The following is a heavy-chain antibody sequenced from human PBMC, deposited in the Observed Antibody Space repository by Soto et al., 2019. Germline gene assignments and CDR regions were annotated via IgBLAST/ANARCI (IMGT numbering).Heavy chain of an antibody. D-gene: IGHD6-19*01. CDR1: GYTFASCG. Sequence: GASVEVSCKASGYTFASCGSSWVRQAPGQGLEWMGWISAYNGNTNYAQKLQGRVTMTTDTSTSTAYMELRSLRSDDTAVYYCARGDRHSSGWYCDPWGQGTLVTVSS. CDR3: ARGDRHSSGWYCDP. J-gene: IGHJ5*02. CDR2: ISAYNGNT. V-gene: IGHV1-18*01.